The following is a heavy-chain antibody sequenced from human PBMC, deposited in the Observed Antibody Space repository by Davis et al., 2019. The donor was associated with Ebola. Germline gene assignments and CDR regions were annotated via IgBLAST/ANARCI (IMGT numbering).Heavy chain of an antibody. V-gene: IGHV4-4*02. CDR1: GGSISSSNW. Sequence: SETLFLTCAVSGGSISSSNWWSWVRQPPGKGLEWIGEIYHSGSTNYNPSLKSRVTISVDKSKNQFSLKLSSVTAADTAVYYCARDRGMVRGVGFDYWGQGTLVTVSS. CDR2: IYHSGST. CDR3: ARDRGMVRGVGFDY. D-gene: IGHD3-10*01. J-gene: IGHJ4*02.